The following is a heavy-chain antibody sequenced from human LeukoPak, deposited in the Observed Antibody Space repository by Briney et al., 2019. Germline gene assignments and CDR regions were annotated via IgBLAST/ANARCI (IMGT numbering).Heavy chain of an antibody. D-gene: IGHD6-25*01. CDR2: INGDGSTT. CDR1: GFTFSSYW. Sequence: GGSLRLSCAASGFTFSSYWMHWVRQGPGKGLVWVSRINGDGSTTHYADSVEGRFTISRDNAKNTLYLQMNGLRAEDTAVYYCARVMVSGQRHMDVWGKGTTVTVSS. CDR3: ARVMVSGQRHMDV. J-gene: IGHJ6*03. V-gene: IGHV3-74*01.